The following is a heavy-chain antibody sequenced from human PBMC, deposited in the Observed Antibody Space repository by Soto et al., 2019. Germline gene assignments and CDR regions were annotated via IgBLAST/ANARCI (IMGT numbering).Heavy chain of an antibody. CDR3: ARGRFGELSWWFDP. J-gene: IGHJ5*02. V-gene: IGHV4-30-4*01. CDR1: GGSISSGDYY. Sequence: SETLSLTCTVSGGSISSGDYYWSWIRQPPGKGLEWIGYIYYSGSTYYNPSLKSRVTISVDTSKNQFSLKLSSVTAADTAVYYCARGRFGELSWWFDPPGQATLVTVSS. CDR2: IYYSGST. D-gene: IGHD3-10*01.